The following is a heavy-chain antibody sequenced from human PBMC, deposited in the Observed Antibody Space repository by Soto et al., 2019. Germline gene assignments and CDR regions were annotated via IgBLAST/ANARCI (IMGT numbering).Heavy chain of an antibody. V-gene: IGHV4-39*01. Sequence: QPQLQESGPGLVNPSETLSLTCTVSGGSVSSCCNYWGWVRQPPGKGLEWIGSIHNSGSTSYNPSLRSRVTISVDTPKTQFSLTLTSVTAADTAVYYCARGLSSPSDTGIWGQGILVTVSS. D-gene: IGHD6-6*01. CDR2: IHNSGST. CDR3: ARGLSSPSDTGI. J-gene: IGHJ4*02. CDR1: GGSVSSCCNY.